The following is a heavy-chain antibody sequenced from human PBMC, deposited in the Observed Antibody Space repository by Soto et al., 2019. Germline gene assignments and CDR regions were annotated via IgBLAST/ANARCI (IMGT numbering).Heavy chain of an antibody. CDR1: GGTFSSYA. J-gene: IGHJ6*02. CDR3: ARFARYFDWLLGYYYYGMDV. V-gene: IGHV1-69*13. Sequence: SVKVSCKASGGTFSSYAISWVRQAPGQGLEWMGGIIPIFGTANYAQKFQGRVTITADESTSTAYMELSSLRSEDTAVYYCARFARYFDWLLGYYYYGMDVWGQGTTVTVSS. CDR2: IIPIFGTA. D-gene: IGHD3-9*01.